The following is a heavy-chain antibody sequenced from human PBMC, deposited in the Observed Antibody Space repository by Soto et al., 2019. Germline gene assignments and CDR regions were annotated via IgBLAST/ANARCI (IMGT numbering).Heavy chain of an antibody. CDR3: ARLAGTGNYYYYGMVV. V-gene: IGHV5-51*01. Sequence: GESLKISCKGSGYSLTSYWIGWVRQMPGKGLEWMGIIYPGDSDTRYGPSFQGQVTISADKSISTAYLQWSSLKASDTAMYYCARLAGTGNYYYYGMVVWGQGTTVTDS. CDR1: GYSLTSYW. CDR2: IYPGDSDT. J-gene: IGHJ6*02. D-gene: IGHD6-19*01.